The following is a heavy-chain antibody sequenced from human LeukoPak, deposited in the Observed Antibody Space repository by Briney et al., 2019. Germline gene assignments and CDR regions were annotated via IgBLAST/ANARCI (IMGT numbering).Heavy chain of an antibody. CDR3: ARDCLGSQFWSGYYLGPDNYFDY. CDR2: IKQDGTET. J-gene: IGHJ4*02. CDR1: GLTFNRYW. D-gene: IGHD3-3*01. Sequence: GGSLRLSCVASGLTFNRYWMSWLRQVPGKGLEWVANIKQDGTETHYVDSVKGRLTISRDNAKSSLYLQMNSLRAEDTAVYYCARDCLGSQFWSGYYLGPDNYFDYWGQGSLVTVSS. V-gene: IGHV3-7*01.